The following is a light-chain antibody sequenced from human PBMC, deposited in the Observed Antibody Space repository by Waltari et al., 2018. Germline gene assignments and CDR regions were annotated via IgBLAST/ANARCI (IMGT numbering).Light chain of an antibody. V-gene: IGLV2-8*01. CDR3: SSYAGSNKYVL. J-gene: IGLJ2*01. CDR2: EVT. CDR1: SSDVGGYNS. Sequence: QSALTQPPSASGSPGQSVTISCTGTSSDVGGYNSVSWYQQHPGKAPKLLIYEVTKRPSGVPDRFSGAKSGNTGSLTVSGLQAEDEAGYYCSSYAGSNKYVLFGGGTKLTVL.